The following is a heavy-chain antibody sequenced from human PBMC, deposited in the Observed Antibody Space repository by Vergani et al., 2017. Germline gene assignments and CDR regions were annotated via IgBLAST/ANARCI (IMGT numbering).Heavy chain of an antibody. Sequence: QVQLVQSGAEVKKPGSSVKVSCKASGGTFSSYTISWVRQAPGQGLEWMGRIIPILGIANYAQKFQGRVTITADKSTSTAYMELSSLRSEDTAVYYCARDQSPPSGDYVHWGQGTLVTVSS. CDR2: IIPILGIA. V-gene: IGHV1-69*08. CDR1: GGTFSSYT. J-gene: IGHJ4*02. CDR3: ARDQSPPSGDYVH. D-gene: IGHD4-17*01.